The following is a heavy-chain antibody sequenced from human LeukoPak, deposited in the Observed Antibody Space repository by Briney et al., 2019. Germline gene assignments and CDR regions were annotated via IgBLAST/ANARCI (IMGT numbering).Heavy chain of an antibody. CDR1: GDSISSYY. Sequence: SETLSLTCTVSGDSISSYYWSWIRQPPGKGLEWIGYIYYSGSTNYNPSLKSRVTISVDTSKNQFSLKLSSVTAADTAVYYCARGGYSYGNYYYYYMDVWGKGTTVTVSS. CDR3: ARGGYSYGNYYYYYMDV. D-gene: IGHD5-18*01. CDR2: IYYSGST. V-gene: IGHV4-59*01. J-gene: IGHJ6*03.